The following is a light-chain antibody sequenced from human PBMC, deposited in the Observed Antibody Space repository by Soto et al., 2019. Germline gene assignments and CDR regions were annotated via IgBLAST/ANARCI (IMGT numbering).Light chain of an antibody. CDR3: YSATDDQVVL. J-gene: IGLJ3*02. CDR1: LLAKTY. CDR2: KDT. V-gene: IGLV3-27*01. Sequence: SYELTQPSSVSVSPGQTARITCSGDLLAKTYARWFHQRPGQAPVLLIYKDTERPSGIPERFSGSSSGSTVTLTISGAQVYDEGDYYCYSATDDQVVLFGGGTKVTVL.